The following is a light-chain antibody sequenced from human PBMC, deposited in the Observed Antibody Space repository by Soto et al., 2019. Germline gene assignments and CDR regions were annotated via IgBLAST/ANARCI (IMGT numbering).Light chain of an antibody. CDR1: SRDVGGYNL. CDR3: CSYAGSSTYV. CDR2: EGS. J-gene: IGLJ1*01. Sequence: QSALTQPASVSGSPGQSITISCTGTSRDVGGYNLVSWYQQHPGKAPKLMIYEGSKRPSGVSNRFSGSKSGNTASLTISGLQAEDEADYYCCSYAGSSTYVFGTGTKLTVL. V-gene: IGLV2-23*01.